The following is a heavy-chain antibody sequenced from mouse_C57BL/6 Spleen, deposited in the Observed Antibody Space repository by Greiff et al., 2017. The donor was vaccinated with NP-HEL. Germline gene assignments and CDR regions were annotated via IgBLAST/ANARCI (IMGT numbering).Heavy chain of an antibody. CDR2: IDPSDSYT. D-gene: IGHD2-4*01. CDR1: GYTFTSYW. V-gene: IGHV1-69*01. CDR3: ARRDYDSWFAY. J-gene: IGHJ3*01. Sequence: QVQLQQPGAELVMPGASVKLSCKASGYTFTSYWMHWVKQRPGQGLEWIGEIDPSDSYTNYNQKFKGKSTLTVDKSSSTAYMQLSSLTSEDSAVYYCARRDYDSWFAYWGQGTLVTVSA.